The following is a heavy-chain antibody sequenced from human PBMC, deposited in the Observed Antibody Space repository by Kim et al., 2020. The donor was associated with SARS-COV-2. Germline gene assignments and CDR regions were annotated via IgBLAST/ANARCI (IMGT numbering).Heavy chain of an antibody. V-gene: IGHV3-23*01. CDR1: GFTFSNYA. CDR3: AKVFVGGSIYYNYFGMDV. J-gene: IGHJ6*02. Sequence: GGSLRLSCEASGFTFSNYAMSWVRQAPGKGLVWVAGIRGSGGRTDYADSVKGRFTISRDNSKNTLYLEMNSLRADDTAVYYCAKVFVGGSIYYNYFGMDVGGQGTTVSVAS. CDR2: IRGSGGRT. D-gene: IGHD2-15*01.